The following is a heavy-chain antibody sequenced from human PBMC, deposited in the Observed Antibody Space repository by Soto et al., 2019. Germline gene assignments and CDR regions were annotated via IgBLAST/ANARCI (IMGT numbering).Heavy chain of an antibody. CDR1: GFTFSSYG. V-gene: IGHV3-33*01. D-gene: IGHD3-10*01. CDR2: IWYDGSNK. J-gene: IGHJ3*01. CDR3: AREDAMVRGVIIF. Sequence: QVQLVESGGGVVQPGRSLRLSCAASGFTFSSYGMHWVRQAPGKGLEWVAVIWYDGSNKYYADSVKGRFTISRDNSKNTLYLKMNSLRAEDTAVYYCAREDAMVRGVIIFWGQGTMVTVSS.